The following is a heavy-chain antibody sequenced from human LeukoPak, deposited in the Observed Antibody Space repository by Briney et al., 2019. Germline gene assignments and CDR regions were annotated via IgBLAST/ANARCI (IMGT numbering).Heavy chain of an antibody. CDR1: GFTFSSYG. J-gene: IGHJ4*02. D-gene: IGHD1-26*01. Sequence: GGSLRLSCAASGFTFSSYGMHWVRQAPGKGLEGVAVIWYDGRNKYYADSVKGRFTISRDNSENTLYLQMNSLRADDTAVYYCAGGEGYFDYWGQGTLVTVSS. CDR3: AGGEGYFDY. V-gene: IGHV3-33*01. CDR2: IWYDGRNK.